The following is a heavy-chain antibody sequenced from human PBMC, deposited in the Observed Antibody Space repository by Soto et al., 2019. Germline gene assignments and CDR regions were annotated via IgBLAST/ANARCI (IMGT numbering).Heavy chain of an antibody. CDR1: GFIFNTYA. J-gene: IGHJ1*01. D-gene: IGHD2-8*01. CDR3: AKDWGYCTNDGCYEYFQD. V-gene: IGHV3-23*01. Sequence: EVQLLESGGGLVQPGGSLRLSCAASGFIFNTYAMRWVRQAPGKGLEWVSVISGSGDNTYYTDSVKGRFTISRDNSKNTLYLQMNSLRAEDTAVYYCAKDWGYCTNDGCYEYFQDWGQGTLLTVSS. CDR2: ISGSGDNT.